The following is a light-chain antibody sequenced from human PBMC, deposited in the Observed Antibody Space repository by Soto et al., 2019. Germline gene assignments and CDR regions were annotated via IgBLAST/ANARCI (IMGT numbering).Light chain of an antibody. V-gene: IGLV2-14*01. CDR1: SSDVGGYNY. Sequence: QSALTQPASVSGSPGQSITISCTGTSSDVGGYNYVSWYQQHPGKAPKLMIYEVSNRPSGVSNRLSGSKSGNTASLTISGLQAEDEADYYCSSYTSSSPGVFGGGTKPTVL. J-gene: IGLJ3*02. CDR3: SSYTSSSPGV. CDR2: EVS.